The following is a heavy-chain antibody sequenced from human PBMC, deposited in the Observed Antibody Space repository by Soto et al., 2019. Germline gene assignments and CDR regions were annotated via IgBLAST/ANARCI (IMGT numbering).Heavy chain of an antibody. D-gene: IGHD1-26*01. CDR2: IYWDDDK. CDR3: AHRSLSSGTYWDGGYFDY. J-gene: IGHJ4*02. V-gene: IGHV2-5*02. Sequence: QITLKESGPTRVKPTQTLTLTCTFSGFSLSTSGVGVGWIRQPPAKALEWLVVIYWDDDKRYSPSLQNRLTITKDTSNNQVVLTLTNLHPVDTATYYCAHRSLSSGTYWDGGYFDYWGQGTLVTVSS. CDR1: GFSLSTSGVG.